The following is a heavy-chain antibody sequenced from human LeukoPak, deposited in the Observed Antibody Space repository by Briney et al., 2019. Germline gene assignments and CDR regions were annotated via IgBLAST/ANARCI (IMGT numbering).Heavy chain of an antibody. J-gene: IGHJ4*02. D-gene: IGHD3-10*01. CDR3: ARAALGVWFGEPLGGPTEY. V-gene: IGHV1-2*04. Sequence: ASVTVSCKASGYTFTGYYIHWVRQAPGQGLEWMGWINPSSGGTYYARSFQGWVTMTRDTSISTAYMELSRLRSDDTAVYYCARAALGVWFGEPLGGPTEYWGQGTLVTVSS. CDR1: GYTFTGYY. CDR2: INPSSGGT.